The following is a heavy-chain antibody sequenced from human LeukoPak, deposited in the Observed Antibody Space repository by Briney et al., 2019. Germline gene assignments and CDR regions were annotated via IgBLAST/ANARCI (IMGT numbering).Heavy chain of an antibody. D-gene: IGHD4-17*01. CDR1: GYSISSGYY. CDR2: IYHSGST. J-gene: IGHJ5*02. CDR3: ARIPYGDYRGGSFDP. V-gene: IGHV4-38-2*01. Sequence: SETLSLTYAVSGYSISSGYYWGWIRQPPGKGLEWIGSIYHSGSTYYNPSLKSQVTISVDTSKNQFSLKLSSVTAADTAVYYCARIPYGDYRGGSFDPWGQGTLVTVSP.